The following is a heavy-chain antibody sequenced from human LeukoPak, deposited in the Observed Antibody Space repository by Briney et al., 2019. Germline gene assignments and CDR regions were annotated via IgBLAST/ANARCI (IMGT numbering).Heavy chain of an antibody. CDR1: GGTFSSYA. J-gene: IGHJ6*03. D-gene: IGHD3-22*01. CDR3: ATGKTYYYDSSGYYGTGYYYMDV. CDR2: VIPIFGTA. V-gene: IGHV1-69*13. Sequence: SVKVSCKASGGTFSSYAISWVRQAPGQGREWMGGVIPIFGTANYAQKFQGRVTTTADESTSTAYMELSSLRSEDTAVYYCATGKTYYYDSSGYYGTGYYYMDVWSKGTTVTVSS.